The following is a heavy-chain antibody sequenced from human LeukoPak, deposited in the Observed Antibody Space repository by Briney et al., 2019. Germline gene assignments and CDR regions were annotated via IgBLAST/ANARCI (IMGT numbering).Heavy chain of an antibody. Sequence: ASVKVSCKASGYTFTGYYMHWVRQAPGQGLEWMGWINPNSGGTNYAQKFQGRVTMTRDTSISTAYMELSRLRSDDTAVYYCARGVLWSSGQLFDYWGQGTLVTVSS. J-gene: IGHJ4*02. V-gene: IGHV1-2*02. CDR2: INPNSGGT. CDR1: GYTFTGYY. CDR3: ARGVLWSSGQLFDY. D-gene: IGHD3-10*01.